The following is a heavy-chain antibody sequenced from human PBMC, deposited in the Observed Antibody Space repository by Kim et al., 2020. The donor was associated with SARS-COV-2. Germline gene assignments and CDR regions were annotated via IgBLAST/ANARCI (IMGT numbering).Heavy chain of an antibody. D-gene: IGHD3-22*01. CDR3: TTRHCFANSAYFFENGRHES. CDR1: GFTFNNAW. CDR2: IKSKTDGGIT. J-gene: IGHJ5*02. Sequence: GGSLRLSCTASGFTFNNAWMTWVRQAPGKGLEWVGHIKSKTDGGITDYAAPVRGRFTISRDDSKNTLYLQMNSLKTEDTGIYYCTTRHCFANSAYFFENGRHESWGQGTLVTVSS. V-gene: IGHV3-15*01.